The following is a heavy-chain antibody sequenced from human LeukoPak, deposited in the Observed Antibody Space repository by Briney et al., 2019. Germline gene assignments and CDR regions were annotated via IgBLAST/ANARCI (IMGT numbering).Heavy chain of an antibody. D-gene: IGHD1-7*01. CDR3: ARGRNWNYVYYYYYGVDV. CDR2: INHSGST. CDR1: GGSFSGYY. V-gene: IGHV4-34*01. J-gene: IGHJ6*02. Sequence: PSETLSLTCAVYGGSFSGYYWSWIRQPPGKGLEWIGEINHSGSTNYNPSLKSRVTISVDTSKNQFSLKLSSVTAADTAVYYCARGRNWNYVYYYYYGVDVWGQGTTVTVSS.